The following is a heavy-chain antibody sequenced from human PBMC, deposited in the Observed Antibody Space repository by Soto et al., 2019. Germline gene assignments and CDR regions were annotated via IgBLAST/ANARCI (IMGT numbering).Heavy chain of an antibody. D-gene: IGHD2-15*01. V-gene: IGHV5-51*01. J-gene: IGHJ6*02. CDR2: IYPGDSDT. CDR1: GYSFTSYW. CDR3: ARHRHCSGGGCVSAVRVYYGMDV. Sequence: GESLKISCKGSGYSFTSYWIGWVRQMPGKGLEWMGIIYPGDSDTRYSPSFQGQVTISADKSISTAYLQWSSLKASDTAMYYCARHRHCSGGGCVSAVRVYYGMDVWGQGTTVTVSS.